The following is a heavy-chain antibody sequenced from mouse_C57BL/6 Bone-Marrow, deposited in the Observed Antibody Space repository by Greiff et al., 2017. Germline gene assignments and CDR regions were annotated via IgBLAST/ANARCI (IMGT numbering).Heavy chain of an antibody. CDR2: IDPENGDT. J-gene: IGHJ3*01. V-gene: IGHV14-4*01. D-gene: IGHD2-2*01. CDR3: TIEGYDEWFAY. Sequence: EVQLQQSGAELVRPGASVKLSCTASGFNIKDDYMHWVKQRPEQGLEWIGWIDPENGDTEYASKFQGKATITADTSSNTAYLQLSSLTSEDTAVYYCTIEGYDEWFAYWGQGTLVTVSA. CDR1: GFNIKDDY.